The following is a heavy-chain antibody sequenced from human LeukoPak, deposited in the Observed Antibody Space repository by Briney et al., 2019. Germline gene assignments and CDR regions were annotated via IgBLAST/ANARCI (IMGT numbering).Heavy chain of an antibody. CDR3: ARDIDVIAAAGDY. CDR2: IQQHGSET. D-gene: IGHD6-13*01. Sequence: GGSLRLSCEGSGFTFSNYWMSWVRQAPGKGLEWVANIQQHGSETYYGDSVKGRFTISRDNSKNTLYLQMNSLRAEDTAVYYCARDIDVIAAAGDYWGQGTLVTVSS. J-gene: IGHJ4*02. CDR1: GFTFSNYW. V-gene: IGHV3-7*01.